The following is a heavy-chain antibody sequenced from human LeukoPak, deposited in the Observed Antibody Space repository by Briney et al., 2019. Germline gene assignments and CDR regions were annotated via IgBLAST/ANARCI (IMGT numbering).Heavy chain of an antibody. D-gene: IGHD5-12*01. J-gene: IGHJ3*02. Sequence: GRSLRLSCAASGFTFSSTWMNWVRQASGKGLEWVGRIKGAIDGGATDYAAPVQGRFTISRDDSQATLYLQMNGLRTEDTAVYYCTTGGDVIVAGTRAFDIWGQGTMVTVSS. CDR2: IKGAIDGGAT. V-gene: IGHV3-15*07. CDR3: TTGGDVIVAGTRAFDI. CDR1: GFTFSSTW.